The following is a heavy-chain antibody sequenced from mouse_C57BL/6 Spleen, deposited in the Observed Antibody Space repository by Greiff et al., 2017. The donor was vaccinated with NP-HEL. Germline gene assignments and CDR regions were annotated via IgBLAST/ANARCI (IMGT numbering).Heavy chain of an antibody. J-gene: IGHJ4*01. CDR1: GYTFTSYW. V-gene: IGHV1-64*01. Sequence: QVQLQQPGAELVKPGASVKLSCKASGYTFTSYWMHWVKQRPGQGLEWIGMIHPNSGSTNYNEKFKSKATLTVDKSSSTAYMQLSSLTSEDSAVYYCARGRAVYYDYDGEKDYGGQGTSVTVSS. CDR3: ARGRAVYYDYDGEKDY. D-gene: IGHD2-4*01. CDR2: IHPNSGST.